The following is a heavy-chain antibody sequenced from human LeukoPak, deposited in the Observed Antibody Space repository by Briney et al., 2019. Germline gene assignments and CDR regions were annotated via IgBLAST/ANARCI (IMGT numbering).Heavy chain of an antibody. CDR3: ATSGVFVLPNAITGNWYMDV. CDR1: GFTFNSYT. CDR2: ITSAGGYT. Sequence: GESLRLSCAASGFTFNSYTMTWVRQAPGKGLAWVASITSAGGYTYYADSVKGRFTISRDNAQNSLFLQMNSLRAEDTAVYFCATSGVFVLPNAITGNWYMDVWGRGTSVTVSS. V-gene: IGHV3-21*01. J-gene: IGHJ6*03. D-gene: IGHD3-16*02.